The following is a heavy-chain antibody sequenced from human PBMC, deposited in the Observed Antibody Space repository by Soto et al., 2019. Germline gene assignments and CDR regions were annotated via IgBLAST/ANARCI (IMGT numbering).Heavy chain of an antibody. Sequence: GASVKVSCKASGYTFTGYYMRWVRQAPGQGLEWMGWINPNSGGTNYAQKFQGWVTMTRDTSISTAYMELSRLRSDDTAVYYCARGSIAVVPAAMGGYYYGMDVWGQGTTVTVSS. CDR3: ARGSIAVVPAAMGGYYYGMDV. D-gene: IGHD2-2*01. CDR1: GYTFTGYY. V-gene: IGHV1-2*04. J-gene: IGHJ6*02. CDR2: INPNSGGT.